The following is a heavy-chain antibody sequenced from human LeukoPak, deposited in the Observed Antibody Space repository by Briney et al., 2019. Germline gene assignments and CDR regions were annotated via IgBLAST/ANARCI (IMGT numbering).Heavy chain of an antibody. J-gene: IGHJ4*02. CDR3: ARVGVFGYCIRYSCHSPLDS. Sequence: SETLSLTCSVSGGLMSFNNYQWGWCRQSPGKGLEVIGTIAQDGTTFFNPSLKNRGTISADTSNRDLSLKLASVTAADTAVYYSARVGVFGYCIRYSCHSPLDSWGQGTLVTVSS. CDR2: IAQDGTT. V-gene: IGHV4-39*07. CDR1: GGLMSFNNYQ. D-gene: IGHD2-15*01.